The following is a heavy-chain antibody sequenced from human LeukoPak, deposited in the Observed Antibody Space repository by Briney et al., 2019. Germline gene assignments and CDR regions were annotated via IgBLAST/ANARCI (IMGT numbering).Heavy chain of an antibody. CDR3: AKPKVAAYFDY. J-gene: IGHJ4*02. CDR1: GFTFSSYA. V-gene: IGHV3-23*01. Sequence: GGSLRLSCAASGFTFSSYAMSWVRQAPGQGLLWGSAISGSGGSTYYADSVKGRFNISRDNSKNTLYLQMNSLRAEDTAVYYCAKPKVAAYFDYWGQGTLVTVSS. D-gene: IGHD6-25*01. CDR2: ISGSGGST.